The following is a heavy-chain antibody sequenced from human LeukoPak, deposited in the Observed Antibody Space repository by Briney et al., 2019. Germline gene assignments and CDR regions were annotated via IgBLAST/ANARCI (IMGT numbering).Heavy chain of an antibody. CDR2: IYHTGST. D-gene: IGHD6-19*01. CDR1: GGSISSYY. CDR3: ARAKEGVAGFFDY. J-gene: IGHJ4*02. V-gene: IGHV4-59*01. Sequence: SETLFLTCSFSGGSISSYYWSWIRQSPGKGLEWIGYIYHTGSTSFNPSLKSRVTISVDTSKNQLSLKLSSLTAADTAVYYCARAKEGVAGFFDYWGQGTLVTVSS.